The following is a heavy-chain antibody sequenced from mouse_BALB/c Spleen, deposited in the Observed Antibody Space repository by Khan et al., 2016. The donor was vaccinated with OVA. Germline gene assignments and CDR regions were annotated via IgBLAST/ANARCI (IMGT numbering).Heavy chain of an antibody. J-gene: IGHJ3*01. V-gene: IGHV1-7*01. CDR2: INPSTDYT. CDR3: ARRGVYGIFAD. Sequence: QVQLQQSGAELAKPGASVKMSCKASGYTFTNYWMHWVKQRPGQGLEWIGYINPSTDYTEYNHKFKDKATLTSEKSSSTAYMQLSSLTSEDTAVYYCARRGVYGIFADWGQGTLVTVSA. D-gene: IGHD2-1*01. CDR1: GYTFTNYW.